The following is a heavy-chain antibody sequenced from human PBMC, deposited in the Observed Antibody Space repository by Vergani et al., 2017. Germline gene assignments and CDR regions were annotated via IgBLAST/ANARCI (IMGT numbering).Heavy chain of an antibody. CDR2: IHRSRST. CDR3: ASNPRLGGDVVDS. J-gene: IGHJ4*02. Sequence: VQLVESGGGLVKPGGSLRLSCAASGFTFSNAWMSWVRQAPGKGLEWVGEIHRSRSTNYNPSLRRRVTISLDKSKNQFSLKLTSVTAADAAVYFCASNPRLGGDVVDSWGQGTLVTVSS. V-gene: IGHV4-4*01. CDR1: GFTFSNAW. D-gene: IGHD3-16*01.